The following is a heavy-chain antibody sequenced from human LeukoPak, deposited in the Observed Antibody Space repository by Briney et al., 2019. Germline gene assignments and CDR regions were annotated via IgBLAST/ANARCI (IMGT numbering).Heavy chain of an antibody. CDR1: GLTFSSYA. D-gene: IGHD6-19*01. CDR3: AKDDNGPSSSGWPDY. V-gene: IGHV3-23*01. CDR2: ISGSGGST. Sequence: GGSLRLSCAASGLTFSSYAMSWVRQAPGKGLEWVSAISGSGGSTYYADSVKGRFTISRDNSKNTLYLQMNSLRAEDTAVYYCAKDDNGPSSSGWPDYWGQGTLVTVSS. J-gene: IGHJ4*02.